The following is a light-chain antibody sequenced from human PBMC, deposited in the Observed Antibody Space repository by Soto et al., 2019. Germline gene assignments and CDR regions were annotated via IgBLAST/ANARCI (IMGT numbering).Light chain of an antibody. CDR3: QQRSNWPLT. J-gene: IGKJ4*01. V-gene: IGKV3-11*01. CDR2: DAT. CDR1: QSVSSY. Sequence: EILLTQSPATLSLSPGERATLSCRVSQSVSSYLAWYQQKPGQAPRLLVYDATNRATGIPARFSGSGSGTDFTLTISSLEPEDFAVYYCQQRSNWPLTFGGGTKVDIK.